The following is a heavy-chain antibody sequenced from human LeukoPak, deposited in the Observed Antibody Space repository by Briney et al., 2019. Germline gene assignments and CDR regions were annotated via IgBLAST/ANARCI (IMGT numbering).Heavy chain of an antibody. D-gene: IGHD3-22*01. CDR2: ISSSSSYI. V-gene: IGHV3-21*01. CDR1: GFTFTNAW. J-gene: IGHJ4*02. Sequence: GGSLRLSCAASGFTFTNAWMSWVRQAPGKGLEWVSSISSSSSYIYYADSVKGRFTISRDNAKNSLYLQMNSLRAEDTAVYYCAGGYYYDSSGYIVYWGQGTLVTVSS. CDR3: AGGYYYDSSGYIVY.